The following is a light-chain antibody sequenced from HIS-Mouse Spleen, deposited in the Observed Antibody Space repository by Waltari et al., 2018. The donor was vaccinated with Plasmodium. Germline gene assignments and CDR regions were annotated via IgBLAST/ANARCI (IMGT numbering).Light chain of an antibody. J-gene: IGLJ2*01. CDR1: SSDVGGYNY. V-gene: IGLV2-8*01. Sequence: QSALTQPASVSGSPGQSITISCTGTSSDVGGYNYVSWYQQHPGKAPKLMIYEVSKRPSGVPDRFSGSKSGNTASLTVSVLQAEDEADYYCSSYAGSNNLVFGGGTKLTVL. CDR2: EVS. CDR3: SSYAGSNNLV.